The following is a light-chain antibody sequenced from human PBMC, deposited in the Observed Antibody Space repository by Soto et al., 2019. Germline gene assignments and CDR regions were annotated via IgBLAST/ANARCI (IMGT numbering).Light chain of an antibody. CDR1: QSLSGN. CDR2: RAS. V-gene: IGKV3-15*01. Sequence: EIVMTQSPATLAGSPGETVTLSCRASQSLSGNLAWYQQKPGQAPRLLIFRASTRATGVPARVSGRGSGTEFTLTISGLQAEDFAVYYCQQYSKWPPWTFGPGTNVEIK. J-gene: IGKJ1*01. CDR3: QQYSKWPPWT.